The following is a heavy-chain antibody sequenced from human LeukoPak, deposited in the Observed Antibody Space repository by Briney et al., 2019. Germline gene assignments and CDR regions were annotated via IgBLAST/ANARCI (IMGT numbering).Heavy chain of an antibody. J-gene: IGHJ4*02. D-gene: IGHD2-8*01. Sequence: PGGSLRLSCAASGFTVSSNYMSWVRQAPGKGLGWVSVIYSGGSTYYADSVKGRFTISRDNSKNTLYLQMNSLRAEDTAVYYCARGYCTNGVCYDYWGQGTLVTVSS. CDR2: IYSGGST. CDR1: GFTVSSNY. CDR3: ARGYCTNGVCYDY. V-gene: IGHV3-53*01.